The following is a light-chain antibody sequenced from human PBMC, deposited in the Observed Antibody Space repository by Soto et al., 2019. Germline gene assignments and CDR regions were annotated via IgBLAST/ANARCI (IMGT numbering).Light chain of an antibody. CDR2: EVS. Sequence: QSVRTQPASVSVSPGQSITISCTGTSSDVGAYTSVSWYQQHPGKAPKLIIYEVSNRPPGVSTRFSGSKSASTASLTISGLQAEDEAHYYCSSYTSDNRDYVFGTGTKVTVL. CDR3: SSYTSDNRDYV. J-gene: IGLJ1*01. V-gene: IGLV2-14*01. CDR1: SSDVGAYTS.